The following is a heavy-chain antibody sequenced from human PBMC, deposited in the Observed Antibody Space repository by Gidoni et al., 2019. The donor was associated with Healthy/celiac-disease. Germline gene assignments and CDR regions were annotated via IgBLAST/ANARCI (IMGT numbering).Heavy chain of an antibody. CDR1: GGTISSYY. V-gene: IGHV4-59*01. CDR2: IYYSGST. Sequence: QVQLPESGPGLVKPSETLSLTCTVSGGTISSYYWSWIRQPPGKGLEWIGYIYYSGSTNYNPSLKRRVTISVDTSKNQFSLKLSSVTAADTAVYYCARTPNNAIVVTSTGSDYWGQGTLVTVSS. CDR3: ARTPNNAIVVTSTGSDY. J-gene: IGHJ4*02. D-gene: IGHD1-26*01.